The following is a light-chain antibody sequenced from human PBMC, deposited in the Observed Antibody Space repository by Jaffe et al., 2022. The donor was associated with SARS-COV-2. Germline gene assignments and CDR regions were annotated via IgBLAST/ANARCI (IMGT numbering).Light chain of an antibody. CDR2: DAF. Sequence: EIVLTQSPATLSVSPGEGATLSCRASQSMNNYLAWYQQKPGQAPRLLIYDAFNRATGTPARFSGSGSGTDFTLTVSSLEPEDFAVYYCQQRSTWPLTFGQGTRLDFK. J-gene: IGKJ5*01. CDR1: QSMNNY. V-gene: IGKV3-11*01. CDR3: QQRSTWPLT.